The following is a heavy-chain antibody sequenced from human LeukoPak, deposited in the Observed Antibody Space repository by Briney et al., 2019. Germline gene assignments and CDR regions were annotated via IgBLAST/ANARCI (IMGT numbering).Heavy chain of an antibody. CDR2: IYTSGST. V-gene: IGHV4-61*02. CDR1: GGSISSGSYY. D-gene: IGHD5-18*01. CDR3: ARYSYGTLGY. J-gene: IGHJ4*02. Sequence: PSETLSLTCTVSGGSISSGSYYWSWIRQPAGKGLEWIGRIYTSGSTNYNPSLKSRVTISVDTSKNQFSLKLSSVTAADTAVYYCARYSYGTLGYWGQGTLVTVSS.